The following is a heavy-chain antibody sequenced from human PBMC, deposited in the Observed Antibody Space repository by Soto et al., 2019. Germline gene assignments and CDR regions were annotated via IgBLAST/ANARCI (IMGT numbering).Heavy chain of an antibody. D-gene: IGHD1-7*01. V-gene: IGHV3-33*01. CDR1: GFTFSSYA. CDR2: IWNDGTNK. J-gene: IGHJ3*02. Sequence: QVQFVESGGGVVQPGRSLRLSCAASGFTFSSYAMHWVRQAPGKGLEWVAVIWNDGTNKYYADSVKGRFTISSDNSKTTLYLQMNSLRAEDTAVYYCARDNWNYVSAFDIWGQGTMVTVSS. CDR3: ARDNWNYVSAFDI.